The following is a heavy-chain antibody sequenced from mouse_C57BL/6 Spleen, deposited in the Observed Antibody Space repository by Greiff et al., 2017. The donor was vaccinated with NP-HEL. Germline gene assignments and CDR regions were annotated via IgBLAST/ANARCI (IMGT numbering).Heavy chain of an antibody. CDR3: TRDPQLGHWYFDV. Sequence: EVQLQQSGTVLARPGASVKMSCKTSGYTFTSYWMHWVKQRPGQGLEWIGAIYPGNSDTSYNQKFKGKAKLTAVTSASTAYMELSSLTNEDSAVYYCTRDPQLGHWYFDVWGTGTTVTVSS. CDR2: IYPGNSDT. CDR1: GYTFTSYW. V-gene: IGHV1-5*01. J-gene: IGHJ1*03. D-gene: IGHD4-1*02.